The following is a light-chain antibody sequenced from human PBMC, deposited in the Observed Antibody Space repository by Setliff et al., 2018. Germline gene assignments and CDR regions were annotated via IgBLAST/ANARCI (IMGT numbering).Light chain of an antibody. V-gene: IGLV2-23*02. CDR1: SSDVGGYNY. J-gene: IGLJ3*02. Sequence: QSALTQPASVSGSPGQSITISCTGTSSDVGGYNYVSWYQQHPGKAPKLMIYEVSKRPSGVSNRFSVSKSGNTASLTISGLQAEDEADYYCCSYAGSSAFEVFGGGTQLTVL. CDR2: EVS. CDR3: CSYAGSSAFEV.